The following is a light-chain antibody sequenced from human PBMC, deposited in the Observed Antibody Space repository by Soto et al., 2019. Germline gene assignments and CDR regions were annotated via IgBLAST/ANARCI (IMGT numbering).Light chain of an antibody. CDR3: CSSGGSPTYV. CDR2: EDN. V-gene: IGLV2-23*01. CDR1: SSNVGSYKL. J-gene: IGLJ1*01. Sequence: QSALTQPASVSGSPGQSITISCTGTSSNVGSYKLVSWYQQHPGKAPKLMIFEDNKRPSGVSNRFSGSKSGNTASLTISGLKVEDEADYYCCSSGGSPTYVFGTGTKLTV.